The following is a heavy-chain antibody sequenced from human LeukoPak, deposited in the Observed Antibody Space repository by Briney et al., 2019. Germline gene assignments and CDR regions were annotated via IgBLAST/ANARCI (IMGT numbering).Heavy chain of an antibody. CDR1: GFTFSNYW. D-gene: IGHD1-14*01. CDR3: TRKLTTSPLFDY. Sequence: GGSLRLSCAASGFTFSNYWMNWVRQAPGKGLVWVSRINNDGSTTTYADSVKGRFTISRDNAKNTLYLQMNSLRAEDTAVYYCTRKLTTSPLFDYWGQGTLVTVSS. V-gene: IGHV3-74*01. J-gene: IGHJ4*02. CDR2: INNDGSTT.